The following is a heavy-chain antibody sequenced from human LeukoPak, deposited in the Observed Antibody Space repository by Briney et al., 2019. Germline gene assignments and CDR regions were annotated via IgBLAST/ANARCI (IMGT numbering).Heavy chain of an antibody. J-gene: IGHJ6*04. Sequence: SETLSLTCAVYGGSFSGYYWSWLRQPPGKGLEWIGEINHSGSTNYNPSLKSRVTISVDTSKNQFSLKLSSVTAADTAVYYCARSPPFSLLRGAFEMDVWGKGTTVTISS. CDR3: ARSPPFSLLRGAFEMDV. V-gene: IGHV4-34*01. CDR1: GGSFSGYY. CDR2: INHSGST. D-gene: IGHD3-10*01.